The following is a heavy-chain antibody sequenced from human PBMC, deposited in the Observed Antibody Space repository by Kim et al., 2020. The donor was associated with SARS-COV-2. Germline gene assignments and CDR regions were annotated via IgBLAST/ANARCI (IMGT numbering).Heavy chain of an antibody. CDR1: GYTLTELS. CDR3: ATGVAAAGTPDDYYYYYGMGV. CDR2: FDPEDGET. D-gene: IGHD6-13*01. J-gene: IGHJ6*04. Sequence: ASVKVSCKVSGYTLTELSMHWVRQAPGKGLEWMGGFDPEDGETIYAQKFQGRVTMTEDTSTDTDYMELSSLRSEDTAVYYCATGVAAAGTPDDYYYYYGMGVWGKGTAVTVSS. V-gene: IGHV1-24*01.